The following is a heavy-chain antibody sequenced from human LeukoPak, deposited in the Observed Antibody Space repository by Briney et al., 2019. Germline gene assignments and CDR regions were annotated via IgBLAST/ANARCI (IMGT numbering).Heavy chain of an antibody. CDR2: TYYRSKWYN. CDR3: ARDLGLVDAFDI. Sequence: SQTLSLTCAISGDSVSSDNTAWNWIRQSPSRGLEWLGRTYYRSKWYNNYAVSVRSRITINPDTSKNQISLQLNSVTPEDTALYYCARDLGLVDAFDIWGQGTMVTVSS. J-gene: IGHJ3*02. CDR1: GDSVSSDNTA. D-gene: IGHD3/OR15-3a*01. V-gene: IGHV6-1*01.